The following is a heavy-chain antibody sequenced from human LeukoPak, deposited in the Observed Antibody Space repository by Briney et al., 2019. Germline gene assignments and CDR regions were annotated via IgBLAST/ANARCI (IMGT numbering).Heavy chain of an antibody. D-gene: IGHD5-18*01. V-gene: IGHV3-30*02. CDR2: IRYDGSNK. CDR3: AKERDTAMVTIDY. CDR1: GFTFSSYG. J-gene: IGHJ4*02. Sequence: GGSLRLSCAASGFTFSSYGMHWVRQAPGKGLEWVAFIRYDGSNKYYADSVKGRFTISRDNSKNTLYLQMNSLRAEDTAVYYCAKERDTAMVTIDYWSQGTLVTVSS.